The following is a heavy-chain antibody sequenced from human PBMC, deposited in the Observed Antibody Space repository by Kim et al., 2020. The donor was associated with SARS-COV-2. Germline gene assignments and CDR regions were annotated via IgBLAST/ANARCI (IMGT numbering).Heavy chain of an antibody. CDR1: GFTFTSSA. CDR3: AAEGRLHTTYYDFWSGYYGGMDV. Sequence: SVKVSCKASGFTFTSSAVQWVRQARGQRLEWIGWIVVGSGNTNYAQKFQERVTITRDMSTSTAYMELSSLRSEDTAVYYCAAEGRLHTTYYDFWSGYYGGMDVWGQGTTVTVSS. J-gene: IGHJ6*02. CDR2: IVVGSGNT. V-gene: IGHV1-58*01. D-gene: IGHD3-3*01.